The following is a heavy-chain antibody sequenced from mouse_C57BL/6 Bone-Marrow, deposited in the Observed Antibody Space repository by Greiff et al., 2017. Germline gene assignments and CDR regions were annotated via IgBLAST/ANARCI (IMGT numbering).Heavy chain of an antibody. V-gene: IGHV10-1*01. Sequence: EVQLVESGGGLVQPKGSLKLSCAASGSSFNTYAMHWVRQAPGQGLEWVARIRRKSNNSATYYADSVKDRFTISRDDSESILYLQMNNLKTEDAAMYYCSYDDAMDYWGQGTSVTVSS. CDR3: SYDDAMDY. CDR1: GSSFNTYA. CDR2: IRRKSNNSAT. J-gene: IGHJ4*01. D-gene: IGHD2-12*01.